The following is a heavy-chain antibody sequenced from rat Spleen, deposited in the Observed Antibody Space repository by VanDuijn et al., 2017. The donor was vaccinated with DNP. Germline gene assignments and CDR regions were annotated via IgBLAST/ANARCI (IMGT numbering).Heavy chain of an antibody. V-gene: IGHV1-43*01. CDR2: IHAGSGVT. J-gene: IGHJ1*01. Sequence: QVQLQQSGPELTKPDSSVKISCKASGYTFTYYYVGWIKQTTGQGLEYIGCIHAGSGVTDYNEKFKGKATLTVDKSSSTAFMQLSSLTPDDSAVYYCARPAIIRGTYWYFDCWGPGTMVTVSS. CDR3: ARPAIIRGTYWYFDC. CDR1: GYTFTYYY. D-gene: IGHD4-3*01.